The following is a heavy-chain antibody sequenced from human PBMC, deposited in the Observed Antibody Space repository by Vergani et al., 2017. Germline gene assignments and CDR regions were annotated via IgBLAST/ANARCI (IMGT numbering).Heavy chain of an antibody. D-gene: IGHD5-18*01. J-gene: IGHJ6*02. V-gene: IGHV3-21*01. Sequence: EVQLLESGGDLVQPGGSLRLSCAASGFTFSSYSMNWVRQAPGKGLEWVSSISSSSSYIYYADSVKGRFTISRDNAKNSLYLQMNSLRAEDTAVYYCARDHELVDTAMAIVGYYYYGMDVWGQGTTVTVSS. CDR3: ARDHELVDTAMAIVGYYYYGMDV. CDR1: GFTFSSYS. CDR2: ISSSSSYI.